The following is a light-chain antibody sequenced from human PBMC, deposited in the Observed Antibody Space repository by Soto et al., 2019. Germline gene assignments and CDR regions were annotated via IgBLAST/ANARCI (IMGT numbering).Light chain of an antibody. Sequence: IVVTQSPDSLAVSLGEXATINCKSSQSVLSRSNYKNYLAWYQQKPGQPPQLLIYWASTRESGVPDRFRGSGSGTDFPLTITSLQAEDVAVYYCLQYYGTXAHXFGGXTKVYIK. CDR3: LQYYGTXAHX. V-gene: IGKV4-1*01. J-gene: IGKJ4*01. CDR1: QSVLSRSNYKNY. CDR2: WAS.